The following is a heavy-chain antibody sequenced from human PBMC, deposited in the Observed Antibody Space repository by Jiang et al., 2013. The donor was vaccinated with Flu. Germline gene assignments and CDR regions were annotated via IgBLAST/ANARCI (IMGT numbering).Heavy chain of an antibody. CDR3: ARFVAVAGIDY. D-gene: IGHD6-19*01. J-gene: IGHJ4*02. V-gene: IGHV1-18*01. CDR2: ISAYNGNT. Sequence: QAPGQGLEWMGWISAYNGNTNYAQKLQGRVTMTTDTSTSTAYMELRSLRSDDTAVYYCARFVAVAGIDYWGQGTPGHRLL.